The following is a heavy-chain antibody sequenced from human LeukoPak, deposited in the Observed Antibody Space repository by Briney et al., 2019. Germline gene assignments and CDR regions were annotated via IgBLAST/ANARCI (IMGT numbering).Heavy chain of an antibody. CDR2: INHSGST. J-gene: IGHJ4*02. Sequence: PSETLSLTCAVYGGSLSGYYGSWIRQPPGKGLEWIGKINHSGSTNYNPSLKSRVTISVDTPKNQFSLKLSSVTAADTAVYYCARGGVGWLPNYYFDYWGQGTLVTVSS. V-gene: IGHV4-34*01. CDR3: ARGGVGWLPNYYFDY. CDR1: GGSLSGYY. D-gene: IGHD5-12*01.